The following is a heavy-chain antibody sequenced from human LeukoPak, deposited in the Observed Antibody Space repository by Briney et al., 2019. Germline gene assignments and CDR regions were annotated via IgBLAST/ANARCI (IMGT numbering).Heavy chain of an antibody. CDR2: IYHSGST. V-gene: IGHV4-59*01. J-gene: IGHJ6*02. CDR3: ARGKVGAGYYGLDV. D-gene: IGHD1-26*01. Sequence: SETLSLTCTVSGGSISDYYWSWIRQPPGKGLEWIGHIYHSGSTNYNPSLKSRVTISVDTSKNQFSLKLSSVTAADTAVYHCARGKVGAGYYGLDVWGQGTTLTVSS. CDR1: GGSISDYY.